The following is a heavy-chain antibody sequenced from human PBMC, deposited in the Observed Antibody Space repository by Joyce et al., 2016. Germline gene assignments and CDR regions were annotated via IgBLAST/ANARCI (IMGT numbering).Heavy chain of an antibody. CDR2: ISRDNTYI. CDR1: GFIFSSYS. D-gene: IGHD4-11*01. Sequence: EVQLVESGGGLVKPGESLRLSCTASGFIFSSYSMTWVRQAPGKGLELFSSISRDNTYIFHADSVKGRFTISRDNARNSLYLQMNSLRAEDTAVYYCARDVLTTVTKAYGYWGQGTLVAVSS. CDR3: ARDVLTTVTKAYGY. V-gene: IGHV3-21*01. J-gene: IGHJ4*02.